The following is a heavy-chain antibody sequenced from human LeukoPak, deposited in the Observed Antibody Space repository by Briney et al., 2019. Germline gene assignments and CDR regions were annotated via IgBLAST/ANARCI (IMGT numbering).Heavy chain of an antibody. Sequence: GGSLRLSCAASGFTFSDYYMSWIRQAPGKGLEWVSYISSSGSTIYYADSVKGRFTISRDNAKNSLYLQMNSLRAEDTAVYYCARPVNYDFWSGSIGDWFDPWGQGTLVTVSS. V-gene: IGHV3-11*01. J-gene: IGHJ5*02. D-gene: IGHD3-3*01. CDR3: ARPVNYDFWSGSIGDWFDP. CDR1: GFTFSDYY. CDR2: ISSSGSTI.